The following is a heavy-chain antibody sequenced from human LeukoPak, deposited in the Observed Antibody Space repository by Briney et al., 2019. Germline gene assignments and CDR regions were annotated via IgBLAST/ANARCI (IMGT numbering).Heavy chain of an antibody. D-gene: IGHD5-18*01. CDR1: GFTFSSYA. V-gene: IGHV3-23*01. CDR3: AKARRGYSYGSYYFDY. J-gene: IGHJ4*02. Sequence: PGGSLRLSCAASGFTFSSYAMSWVRQAPGKGLEWVSAISGSGGSTYYADSVKGRFTISRDNSKNTLYLQMNSLRAEATAVYYCAKARRGYSYGSYYFDYWGQGTLVTVSS. CDR2: ISGSGGST.